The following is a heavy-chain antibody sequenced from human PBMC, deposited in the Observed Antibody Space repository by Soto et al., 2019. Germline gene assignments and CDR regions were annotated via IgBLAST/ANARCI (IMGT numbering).Heavy chain of an antibody. CDR2: IYSDGNT. D-gene: IGHD4-17*01. V-gene: IGHV3-66*01. Sequence: DVQLVESGGGLVLRGESLRLSCAASGFTVGSAYMSWVRQAPGKGLEWVAGIYSDGNTYYADSVKSRFTISRDTSKNRLYLQMNSLRAEDAAMYYCARDPWVGDIGDYWGQGTLVTVSS. J-gene: IGHJ4*02. CDR1: GFTVGSAY. CDR3: ARDPWVGDIGDY.